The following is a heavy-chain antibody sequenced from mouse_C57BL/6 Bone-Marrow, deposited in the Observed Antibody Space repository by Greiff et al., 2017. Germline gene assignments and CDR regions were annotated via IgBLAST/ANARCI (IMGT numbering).Heavy chain of an antibody. CDR3: AGDFTTVVDWYFDF. J-gene: IGHJ1*03. D-gene: IGHD1-1*01. V-gene: IGHV5-4*01. CDR2: ISDGGSYT. Sequence: EVMLVESGGGLVKPGGSLKLSCAASGFTFSSYAMSWVRQTPEKRLEWVATISDGGSYTYYPDNVKGRFTIARDNAKNNLYLQMSHLKSEDTAMYYCAGDFTTVVDWYFDFWGTGTTVTVSS. CDR1: GFTFSSYA.